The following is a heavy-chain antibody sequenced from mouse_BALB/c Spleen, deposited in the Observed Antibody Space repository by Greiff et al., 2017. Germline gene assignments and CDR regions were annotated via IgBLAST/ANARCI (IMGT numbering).Heavy chain of an antibody. J-gene: IGHJ1*01. CDR1: GYSFTGYY. V-gene: IGHV1S34*01. CDR3: ARSYYYGSSYGYFDV. Sequence: LVKTGASVKISCKASGYSFTGYYMHWVKQSQGKSLEWIGYISCYNGATSYNQKFKGKATFTVDTSSSTAYMQFNSLTSEDSAVYYCARSYYYGSSYGYFDVWGAGTTVTVSS. CDR2: ISCYNGAT. D-gene: IGHD1-1*01.